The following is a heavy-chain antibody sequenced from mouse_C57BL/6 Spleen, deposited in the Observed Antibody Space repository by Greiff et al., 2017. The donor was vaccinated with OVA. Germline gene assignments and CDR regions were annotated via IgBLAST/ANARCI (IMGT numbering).Heavy chain of an antibody. J-gene: IGHJ3*01. V-gene: IGHV5-16*01. CDR1: GFTFSDYY. CDR3: ARLDGYSFAY. Sequence: DVKLVESEGGLVQPGSSMKLSCTASGFTFSDYYMAWVRQVPEKGLEWVANINYDGSSTYYLDSLKSRFIISRDNAKNILYLQMSSLKSEDTATYYCARLDGYSFAYWGQGTLVTVSA. CDR2: INYDGSST. D-gene: IGHD2-3*01.